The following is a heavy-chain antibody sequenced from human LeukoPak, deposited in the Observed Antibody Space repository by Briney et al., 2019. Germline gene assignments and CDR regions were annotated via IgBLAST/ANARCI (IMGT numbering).Heavy chain of an antibody. D-gene: IGHD3-3*01. CDR3: ARHDWFDP. CDR2: ISAYNGNT. V-gene: IGHV1-18*01. Sequence: EASVKVSCKASGYTFTSYAMNWVRQAPGQGLEWMGWISAYNGNTNYAQKFQGRVTMTTDTSTSTAHMELRSLTSDDTAIYYCARHDWFDPWGQGTLVTVSS. J-gene: IGHJ5*02. CDR1: GYTFTSYA.